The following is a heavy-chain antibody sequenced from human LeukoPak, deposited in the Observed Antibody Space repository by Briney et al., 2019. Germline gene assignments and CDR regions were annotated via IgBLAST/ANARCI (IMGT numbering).Heavy chain of an antibody. D-gene: IGHD6-13*01. CDR1: GFTFSSYA. CDR3: AKDDLRYSSSWYFDY. J-gene: IGHJ4*02. CDR2: ISGSGGST. V-gene: IGHV3-23*01. Sequence: GGSLRLSCAASGFTFSSYAMSWVRQAPGKGLEWVSAISGSGGSTYYADSVKGRFIISRDNSKNTLYLQMNSLRAEDTAVYYCAKDDLRYSSSWYFDYWGQGTLVTVSS.